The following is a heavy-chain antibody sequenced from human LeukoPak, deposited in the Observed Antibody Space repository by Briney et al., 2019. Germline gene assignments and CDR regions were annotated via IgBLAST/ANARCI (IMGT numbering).Heavy chain of an antibody. J-gene: IGHJ6*02. CDR2: IKQDESEK. CDR3: ARDPYSSTWSYGMDI. V-gene: IGHV3-7*05. Sequence: PGGSLRLSCAASGFTLSNYWMSWVRQTPEKGLEWVANIKQDESEKVYVDSVKGRFTISRDNAKSSLYLQMSGLRADDTAVYYCARDPYSSTWSYGMDIWGQGTTVTVSS. D-gene: IGHD6-13*01. CDR1: GFTLSNYW.